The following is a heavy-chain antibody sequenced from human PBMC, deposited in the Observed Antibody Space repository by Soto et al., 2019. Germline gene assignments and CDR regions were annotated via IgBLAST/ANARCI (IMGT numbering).Heavy chain of an antibody. CDR2: IVDTGGRT. J-gene: IGHJ6*02. Sequence: LSLSCGASGFAFSRSALNWVRQAPGKGLEWVSGIVDTGGRTFYADFVKGRFTISRDNSKNTLYLQMDSLRAEDTAVYYCAPVPCASSYYGLAVCGQGSTVTV. D-gene: IGHD6-6*01. CDR3: APVPCASSYYGLAV. V-gene: IGHV3-23*01. CDR1: GFAFSRSA.